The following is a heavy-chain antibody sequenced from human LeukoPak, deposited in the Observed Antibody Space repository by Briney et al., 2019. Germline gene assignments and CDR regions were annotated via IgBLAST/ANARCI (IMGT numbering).Heavy chain of an antibody. V-gene: IGHV1-2*02. CDR1: GYTFTDYY. Sequence: GASVKVSCKASGYTFTDYYIHWVRQAPGQGLEWMAWMNPNSGGTSYAQKSQGRVTVTRDTSISTAYMELSGLKFDDTAVYYCARNKEGKSLDYWGQGTLVTVSS. CDR3: ARNKEGKSLDY. CDR2: MNPNSGGT. J-gene: IGHJ4*02.